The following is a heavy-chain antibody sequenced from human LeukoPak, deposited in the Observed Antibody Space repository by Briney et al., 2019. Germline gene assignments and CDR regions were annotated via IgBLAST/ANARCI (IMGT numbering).Heavy chain of an antibody. V-gene: IGHV4-34*01. CDR3: ARSRFLNMSPLDY. Sequence: SETLSLTCDVYGGSFSDHYWNWIRQPPGKGLEWIGEINHSGSTNYKSSLKSRVTMSVDTSKNQFSLRLSSVTAADTAAYYCARSRFLNMSPLDYWGQGPLVTVSS. CDR1: GGSFSDHY. D-gene: IGHD2/OR15-2a*01. CDR2: INHSGST. J-gene: IGHJ4*02.